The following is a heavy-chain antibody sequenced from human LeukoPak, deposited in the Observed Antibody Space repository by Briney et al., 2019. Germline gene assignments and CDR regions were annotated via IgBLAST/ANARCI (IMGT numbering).Heavy chain of an antibody. CDR1: GGSFSGYY. CDR2: INHSGST. CDR3: ASVAVAGSYGNWFDP. Sequence: PSETLSLTCAVYGGSFSGYYWSWIRQPPGKGLEWIGEINHSGSTNYNPSLKSRVTISVDTSKNQFSLKLSSVTAADTAVYYCASVAVAGSYGNWFDPWGQGTLVTVSS. D-gene: IGHD6-19*01. J-gene: IGHJ5*02. V-gene: IGHV4-34*01.